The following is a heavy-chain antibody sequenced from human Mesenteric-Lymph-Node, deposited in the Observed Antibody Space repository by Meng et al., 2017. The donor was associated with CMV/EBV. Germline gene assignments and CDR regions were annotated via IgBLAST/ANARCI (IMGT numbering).Heavy chain of an antibody. V-gene: IGHV4-34*01. CDR1: GGSVSGYY. CDR2: INHSGST. J-gene: IGHJ5*02. CDR3: ARGIRWFDP. Sequence: QVQLQQRVAGPCKPSETLSLTCAVYGGSVSGYYGSWIRQPPGKGLEWIXEINHSGSTNYNPSLKSRVTISVDTSKNQFSLKLSSVTAADTAVYYCARGIRWFDPWGQGTLVTVSS.